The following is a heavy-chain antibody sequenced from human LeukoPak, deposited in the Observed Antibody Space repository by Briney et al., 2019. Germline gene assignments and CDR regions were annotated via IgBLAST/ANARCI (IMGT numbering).Heavy chain of an antibody. D-gene: IGHD6-6*01. CDR2: MNPNSART. Sequence: GASVKVSCKASGYSFTTYDLNWVRQATGQGLEWMGWMNPNSARTGYAQKFQGRVTMTWDASINTAYLELNSLTSDDTAIYFCARAAKYSPYYFDYWGQGSLVTVSS. CDR3: ARAAKYSPYYFDY. CDR1: GYSFTTYD. J-gene: IGHJ4*02. V-gene: IGHV1-8*01.